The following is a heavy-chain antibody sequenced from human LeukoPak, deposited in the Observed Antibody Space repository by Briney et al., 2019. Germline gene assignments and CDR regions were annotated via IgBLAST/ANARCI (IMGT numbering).Heavy chain of an antibody. CDR1: GYTPTELS. CDR2: FDPEDGET. J-gene: IGHJ4*02. D-gene: IGHD3-10*01. CDR3: ATQMVRGVIIIF. Sequence: ASVKVSCKVSGYTPTELSMHWVRQAPGKGLEWMGGFDPEDGETIYTQKFQGRVTMTEDTSTDTAYMELSSLRSEDTAVYYCATQMVRGVIIIFWGQGTLVTVSS. V-gene: IGHV1-24*01.